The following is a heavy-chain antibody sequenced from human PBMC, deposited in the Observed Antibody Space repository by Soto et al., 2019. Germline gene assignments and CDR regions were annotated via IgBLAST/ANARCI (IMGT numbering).Heavy chain of an antibody. V-gene: IGHV1-69*12. D-gene: IGHD2-15*01. CDR3: ARLIVVVVAAVGGYGMDV. Sequence: QVQLVQSGAEVKKPGSSVKVSCKASGGTFSSYAISWVRQAPGQGLEWMGGIIPIFGTANYAQKFQGRGTITADEATSTAYMELSSLRYEDTAVYYCARLIVVVVAAVGGYGMDVWGQGTTVTVSS. J-gene: IGHJ6*02. CDR2: IIPIFGTA. CDR1: GGTFSSYA.